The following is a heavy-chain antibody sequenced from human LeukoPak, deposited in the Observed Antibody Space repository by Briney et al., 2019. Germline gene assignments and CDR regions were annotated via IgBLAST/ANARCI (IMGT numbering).Heavy chain of an antibody. V-gene: IGHV3-7*01. CDR3: ARHLSGVTGYTYGRGIDY. D-gene: IGHD5-18*01. Sequence: GGSLRLSCAASGFTFSSYWMSWVRQAPGKGLEWVANVKKDGSEKFYVDSVRGRFTISRDNAKTSLYLQMISLRAEDTAVYYCARHLSGVTGYTYGRGIDYWGQGTLVSVSS. CDR2: VKKDGSEK. CDR1: GFTFSSYW. J-gene: IGHJ4*02.